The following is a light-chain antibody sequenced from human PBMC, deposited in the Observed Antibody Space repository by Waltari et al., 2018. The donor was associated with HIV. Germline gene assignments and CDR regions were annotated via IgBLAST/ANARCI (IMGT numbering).Light chain of an antibody. CDR1: SSDVATYNY. CDR3: SSYAATNTLV. CDR2: EVN. V-gene: IGLV2-8*01. Sequence: QSALTQPPSASGSPGQSVTISCTATSSDVATYNYVSWYQQHPGKAPKLMIYEVNKRPSGVPDRFSGSKSGNTASLTVSGLQAEDEAEYYCSSYAATNTLVFGGGTKVTVL. J-gene: IGLJ3*02.